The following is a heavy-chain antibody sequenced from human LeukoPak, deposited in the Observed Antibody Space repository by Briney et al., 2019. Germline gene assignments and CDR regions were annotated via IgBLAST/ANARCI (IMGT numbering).Heavy chain of an antibody. CDR3: ARNRGLDV. V-gene: IGHV3-7*01. CDR2: IKPEGREK. Sequence: GGSLRLSCAASGFTFSNFWMSWVRQAPGKGLEWVANIKPEGREKYYVDSVKGRFTISRDNAKNSLYLQMNSLRAEDTAVYYCARNRGLDVWGQGTTVTVSS. D-gene: IGHD6-25*01. J-gene: IGHJ6*02. CDR1: GFTFSNFW.